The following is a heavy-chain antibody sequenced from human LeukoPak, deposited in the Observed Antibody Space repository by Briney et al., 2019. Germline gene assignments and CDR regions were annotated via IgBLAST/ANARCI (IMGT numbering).Heavy chain of an antibody. CDR2: IYHSGTT. Sequence: SETLSLTCAVSGYSISSGYYWGWSRQPPGRGVEWIGSIYHSGTTYYNPSLKRRVTVSVDTSKNQFSLKLNSVTAADTAVYYCARSSGCSLMGGDYWGQGTLVTVSS. V-gene: IGHV4-38-2*01. CDR3: ARSSGCSLMGGDY. J-gene: IGHJ4*02. D-gene: IGHD6-19*01. CDR1: GYSISSGYY.